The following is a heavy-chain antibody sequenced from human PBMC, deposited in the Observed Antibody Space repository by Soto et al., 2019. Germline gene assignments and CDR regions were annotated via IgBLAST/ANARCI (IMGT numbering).Heavy chain of an antibody. V-gene: IGHV1-46*01. D-gene: IGHD3-10*01. J-gene: IGHJ4*02. Sequence: VASVKVSCKASGYDFSDHYIHWVRQAPGQGLEWMGIISPDGGSTRYSQKFQARITMTRDTSTSTVYMELSSLRSDDTAVYYCARAPRGGVIIVITSAQMEYRGQGTLVTV. CDR3: ARAPRGGVIIVITSAQMEY. CDR2: ISPDGGST. CDR1: GYDFSDHY.